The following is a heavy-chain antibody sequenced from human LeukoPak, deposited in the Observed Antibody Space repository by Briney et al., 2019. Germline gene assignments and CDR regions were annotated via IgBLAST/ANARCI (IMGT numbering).Heavy chain of an antibody. V-gene: IGHV3-74*01. D-gene: IGHD6-19*01. Sequence: GGSLRLSCAASGFTFSTYWMHWVRQAPGKGLVWVSRIKGDESSTSYADSVKGRFTISRDNAKNTLYLQMNSLRVEDTAVYYCASGISEWLATNGRYWGQGTLVTVSS. CDR2: IKGDESST. J-gene: IGHJ4*02. CDR1: GFTFSTYW. CDR3: ASGISEWLATNGRY.